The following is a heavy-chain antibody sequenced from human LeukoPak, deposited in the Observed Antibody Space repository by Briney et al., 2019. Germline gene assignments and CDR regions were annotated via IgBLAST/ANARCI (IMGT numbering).Heavy chain of an antibody. D-gene: IGHD3-3*01. CDR1: GGPISSYY. CDR2: IYYSGST. Sequence: SETLSLTCTVSGGPISSYYWSWIRQPPGKGLEWIGYIYYSGSTNHNPSLKSRVTISVDTSKNQFSLKLSSVTAADTAVYYCARTSNYDFWSGYYKDNWFDPWGQGTLVTVSS. J-gene: IGHJ5*02. CDR3: ARTSNYDFWSGYYKDNWFDP. V-gene: IGHV4-59*01.